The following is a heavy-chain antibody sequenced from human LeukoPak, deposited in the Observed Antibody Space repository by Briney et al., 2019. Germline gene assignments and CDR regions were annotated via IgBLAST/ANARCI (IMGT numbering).Heavy chain of an antibody. CDR3: ARVSYYDSSGYYFLSYVDY. CDR1: GFTFSSYA. V-gene: IGHV3-23*01. Sequence: GGSLRLSCAASGFTFSSYAMSWVRQAPGKGLEWVSAISGSGGSTYYADSVRGRFTISRDNSKNTLYLQMNSLGAEDTAVYYCARVSYYDSSGYYFLSYVDYWGQGTLVTVSS. CDR2: ISGSGGST. J-gene: IGHJ4*02. D-gene: IGHD3-22*01.